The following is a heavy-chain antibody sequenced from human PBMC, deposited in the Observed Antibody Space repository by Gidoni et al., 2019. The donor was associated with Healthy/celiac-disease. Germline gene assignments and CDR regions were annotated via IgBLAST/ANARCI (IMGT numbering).Heavy chain of an antibody. CDR2: INSDGSST. CDR3: ARPGSSYVKGGFDY. CDR1: GFTFSSYW. J-gene: IGHJ4*02. Sequence: EVQLVESGGGLVQPGGSLRLSCAASGFTFSSYWMHWVRQAPGKGRVWVSRINSDGSSTRYADSVKGRFTISRDNAKNTLYLQMNSLRAEDTAVYYCARPGSSYVKGGFDYWGQGTLVTVSS. V-gene: IGHV3-74*01. D-gene: IGHD6-6*01.